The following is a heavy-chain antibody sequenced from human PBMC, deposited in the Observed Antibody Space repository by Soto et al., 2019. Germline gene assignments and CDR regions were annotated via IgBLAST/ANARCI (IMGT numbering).Heavy chain of an antibody. Sequence: QVQPVQSGAEVKKPGSSVKVSCKASGGTFSSYAISWVRQAPGQGLEWMGGIIPIFGTANYAQKFQGRVTITADESTSTAYMELRSLRSEDTAVYYCARGGIAAAGTGYWYFDLWGRGTLVTVSS. V-gene: IGHV1-69*01. CDR1: GGTFSSYA. J-gene: IGHJ2*01. CDR3: ARGGIAAAGTGYWYFDL. CDR2: IIPIFGTA. D-gene: IGHD6-13*01.